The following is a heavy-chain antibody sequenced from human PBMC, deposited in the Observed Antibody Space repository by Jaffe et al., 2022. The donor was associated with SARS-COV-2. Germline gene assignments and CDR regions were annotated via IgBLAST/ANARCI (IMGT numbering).Heavy chain of an antibody. CDR1: GYTFTGYA. J-gene: IGHJ4*02. CDR3: ARNYLDYGDHGLALKY. Sequence: QVQLVQSGAEVKKPGASVKVSCTASGYTFTGYAITWVRQAPGQGLEWMGWISAHNGNTKYAEKLQDRLTMTTDASTSTAYLDLRGLRSDDTAVYYCARNYLDYGDHGLALKYWGQGTLITVSS. V-gene: IGHV1-18*01. D-gene: IGHD4-17*01. CDR2: ISAHNGNT.